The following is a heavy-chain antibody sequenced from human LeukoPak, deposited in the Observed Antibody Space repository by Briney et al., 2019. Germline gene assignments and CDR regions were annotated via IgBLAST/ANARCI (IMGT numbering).Heavy chain of an antibody. CDR3: ARGTSSSSWRDYFDY. Sequence: GASVKVSCKASGYTFTGYYMHWVRQAPGQGLEWMGWINPNSGGTNYAQKFQGRVTMTRDTSISTAYMELSRLRSDDTAVYYCARGTSSSSWRDYFDYWGLGTLVTVSS. CDR1: GYTFTGYY. CDR2: INPNSGGT. V-gene: IGHV1-2*02. J-gene: IGHJ4*02. D-gene: IGHD6-13*01.